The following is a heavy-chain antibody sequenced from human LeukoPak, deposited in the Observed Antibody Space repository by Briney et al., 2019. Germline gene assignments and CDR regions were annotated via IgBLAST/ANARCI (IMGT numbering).Heavy chain of an antibody. CDR2: IIPIFGTA. CDR1: GYSFTGYY. J-gene: IGHJ4*02. CDR3: ASFGYSSSWTPPCY. Sequence: ASVKVSCKASGYSFTGYYMHWVRQAPGQGLEWMGGIIPIFGTANYAQKFQGRVTITADKSTSTAYMELSSLRSEDTAVYYCASFGYSSSWTPPCYWGQGTLVTVSS. V-gene: IGHV1-69*06. D-gene: IGHD6-13*01.